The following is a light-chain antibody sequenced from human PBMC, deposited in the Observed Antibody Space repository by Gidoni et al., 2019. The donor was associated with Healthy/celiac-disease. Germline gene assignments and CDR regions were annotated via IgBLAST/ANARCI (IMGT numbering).Light chain of an antibody. CDR2: LGS. J-gene: IGKJ3*01. Sequence: DIVMTQSPLSLPVTPGEPASIACRSSQSLLHSNGYNYLDWYLQTPGQSQQLLIYLGSNRASGVPDRFSGSGSGTDFTLKISRVEAEDVGVYYCMQALQTPLFTFGPGTKVDIK. CDR3: MQALQTPLFT. CDR1: QSLLHSNGYNY. V-gene: IGKV2-28*01.